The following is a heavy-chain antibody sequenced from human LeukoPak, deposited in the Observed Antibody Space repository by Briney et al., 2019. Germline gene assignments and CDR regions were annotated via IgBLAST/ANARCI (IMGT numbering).Heavy chain of an antibody. CDR3: AKDLGFVGATNHAFDI. CDR1: GFTFSSYS. V-gene: IGHV3-21*04. CDR2: ITHSSSHM. D-gene: IGHD1-26*01. J-gene: IGHJ3*02. Sequence: GGSLRLSCAASGFTFSSYSMNWVRQAPGKGLEWVSSITHSSSHMYYAESVKGRFTISRDNSKSTLYLQMNSLRAENTAVYYCAKDLGFVGATNHAFDIWGQGTKVTVSS.